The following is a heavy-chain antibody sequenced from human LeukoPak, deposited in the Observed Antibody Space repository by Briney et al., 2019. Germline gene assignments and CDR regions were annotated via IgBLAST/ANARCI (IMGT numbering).Heavy chain of an antibody. D-gene: IGHD2-8*01. V-gene: IGHV3-64*01. Sequence: GGSLRLSCAASGFTFSSHAMYWVRQAPGKGLEFVSVISSNGGNTYYPNPVKGRFTISRDNSKNTLYLQMGSLRAEDTAVYYCARTGDCTNGICYTADFDYWGRGTLVTVSP. CDR2: ISSNGGNT. CDR3: ARTGDCTNGICYTADFDY. CDR1: GFTFSSHA. J-gene: IGHJ4*02.